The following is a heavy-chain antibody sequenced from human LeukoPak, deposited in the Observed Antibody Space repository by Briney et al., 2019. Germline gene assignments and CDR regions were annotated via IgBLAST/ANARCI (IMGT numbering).Heavy chain of an antibody. Sequence: GGSLRLSCAASGFTFSSYAMHWVRQAPGKGLEWVAVISYDGSNKYYADSVKGRFTISRDNSKNTLYLQMNSLRAEDMAVYYCARDLSKGHYWGQGTLVTVSS. V-gene: IGHV3-30-3*01. CDR3: ARDLSKGHY. CDR2: ISYDGSNK. J-gene: IGHJ4*02. CDR1: GFTFSSYA.